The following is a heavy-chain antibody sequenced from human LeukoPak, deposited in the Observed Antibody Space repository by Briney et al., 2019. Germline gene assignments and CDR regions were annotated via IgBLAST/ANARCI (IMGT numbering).Heavy chain of an antibody. J-gene: IGHJ4*02. CDR2: LYYSGTT. V-gene: IGHV4-39*01. CDR3: ARNRRGYSYGTVYYFDY. CDR1: GHSISSSDYY. D-gene: IGHD5-18*01. Sequence: SDTLSLICTVSGHSISSSDYYGRWTRQPPGKGLEWIANLYYSGTTYYHPSLKSRVTISVDTPKNQFSLSLSSVTSADTAVYFCARNRRGYSYGTVYYFDYWGQGTLVTVSS.